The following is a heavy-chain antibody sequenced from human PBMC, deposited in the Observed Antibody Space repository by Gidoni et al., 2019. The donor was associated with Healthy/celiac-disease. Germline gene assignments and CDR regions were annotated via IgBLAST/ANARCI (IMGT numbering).Heavy chain of an antibody. V-gene: IGHV3-7*03. CDR3: AREFRWGVYMDV. D-gene: IGHD1-26*01. Sequence: EVHLVESGGGLVQPVGSLRLSCAASVFTFSSYGRSWVRQAPGKGLEWGANIKQDGSEKYYVDSVKGRFTISRDNAKNSLYLQMNSLRAEDTAVYYCAREFRWGVYMDVWGKGTTVTVSS. CDR2: IKQDGSEK. J-gene: IGHJ6*03. CDR1: VFTFSSYG.